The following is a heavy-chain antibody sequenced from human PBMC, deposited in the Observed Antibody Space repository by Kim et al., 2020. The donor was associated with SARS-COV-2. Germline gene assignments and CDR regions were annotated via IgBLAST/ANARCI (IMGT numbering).Heavy chain of an antibody. CDR1: GYTFTDYY. J-gene: IGHJ4*02. D-gene: IGHD3-3*01. Sequence: ASVKVSCKASGYTFTDYYMHWVRQAPGQGLEWMGWINPNSGATKHAQKFQGRVTMTRDTSINTAYMELSSLISDDTAVYYCARDKEGGVLRFLEWLSSFEYWGQGTLVTVSS. CDR2: INPNSGAT. CDR3: ARDKEGGVLRFLEWLSSFEY. V-gene: IGHV1-2*02.